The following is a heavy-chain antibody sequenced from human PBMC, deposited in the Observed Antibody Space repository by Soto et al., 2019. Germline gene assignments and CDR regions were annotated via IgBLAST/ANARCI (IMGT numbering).Heavy chain of an antibody. J-gene: IGHJ4*02. CDR3: ATLSGIAVAGTAFDY. V-gene: IGHV1-46*01. Sequence: QVQLVQSGAEVKKPGASVKVSCKAPGYTFTSYYMHWVRQAPGQGLEWMGIINPSGGSTSYAQKFQGRVTMTRDTSTSTVYMELSSLRSEDTAVYYCATLSGIAVAGTAFDYWGQGTLVTVSS. CDR1: GYTFTSYY. CDR2: INPSGGST. D-gene: IGHD6-19*01.